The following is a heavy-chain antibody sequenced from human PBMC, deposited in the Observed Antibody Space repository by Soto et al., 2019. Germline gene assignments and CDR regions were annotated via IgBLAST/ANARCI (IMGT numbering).Heavy chain of an antibody. J-gene: IGHJ5*02. CDR3: AASVLS. CDR2: IYYSGST. V-gene: IGHV4-31*03. Sequence: QVQLQESGPGLVKPSQTLSLTCTVSGGSISSGGYYWSWIRQPPGKGLEWIGYIYYSGSTYYNPSRKSRVTIPVDTPKSPCTLKLSSVTGADMAVYSCAASVLSWGQGNRVTVS. CDR1: GGSISSGGYY.